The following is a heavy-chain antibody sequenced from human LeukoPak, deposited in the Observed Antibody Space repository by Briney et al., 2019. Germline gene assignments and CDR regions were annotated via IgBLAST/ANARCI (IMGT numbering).Heavy chain of an antibody. CDR3: ASLRGRTLSFDI. J-gene: IGHJ3*02. CDR2: ISAYNGNT. D-gene: IGHD3-16*01. V-gene: IGHV1-18*01. Sequence: RASVKVSCKASGYTLTSYGISWVRQAPGQGLEWMGWISAYNGNTNYAQKLQGRVTMTTDTSTSTAYMELSSLRSEDTAVYYCASLRGRTLSFDIWGQGTMVTVSS. CDR1: GYTLTSYG.